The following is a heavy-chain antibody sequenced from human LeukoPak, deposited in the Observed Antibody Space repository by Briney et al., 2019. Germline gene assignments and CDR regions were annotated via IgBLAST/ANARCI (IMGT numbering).Heavy chain of an antibody. D-gene: IGHD4-17*01. CDR3: TRGSYGDYEY. Sequence: GGSLRLSCAASGLTFSSYTMNRVRQAPGKGLEWVVSISVNSDHKPYADSVKGRFTISRDNAKNSLYLQMNSLAVDDTAVYFCTRGSYGDYEYWGQGNLVIVSS. CDR1: GLTFSSYT. V-gene: IGHV3-21*01. J-gene: IGHJ4*02. CDR2: ISVNSDHK.